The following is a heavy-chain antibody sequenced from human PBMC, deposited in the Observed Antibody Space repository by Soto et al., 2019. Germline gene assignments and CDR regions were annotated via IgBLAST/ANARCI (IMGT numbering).Heavy chain of an antibody. V-gene: IGHV3-48*03. CDR1: GFTFSSYE. D-gene: IGHD2-2*02. J-gene: IGHJ6*02. CDR3: ARLDCSSTSCYRHYGMDV. CDR2: ISSSGSTI. Sequence: GGSLRLSCAASGFTFSSYEMNWVRQAPGKGLEWVSHISSSGSTIYYADSVKGRFTISRDNAKNSLYLQMNSLRAEDTAVYYCARLDCSSTSCYRHYGMDVWGQGTTVTVSS.